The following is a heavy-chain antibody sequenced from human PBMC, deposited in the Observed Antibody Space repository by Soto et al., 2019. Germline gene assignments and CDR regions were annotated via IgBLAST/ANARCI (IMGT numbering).Heavy chain of an antibody. CDR1: GFTFGNYW. CDR2: MNSDGSTT. J-gene: IGHJ4*02. V-gene: IGHV3-74*01. CDR3: ATAEVDY. Sequence: GXSVRLSCAASGFTFGNYWMHWVRQAPGKGLEWVSRMNSDGSTTNYADSVKGRFTVSRDNAKNTLYLQMNSLRAEDTAVYYCATAEVDYWGPGTLVTGSS.